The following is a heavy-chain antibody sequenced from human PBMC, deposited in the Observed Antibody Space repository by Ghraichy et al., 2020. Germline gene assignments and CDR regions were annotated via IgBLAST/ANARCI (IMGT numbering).Heavy chain of an antibody. J-gene: IGHJ4*02. V-gene: IGHV3-11*06. CDR1: GFTFSDYY. CDR3: ARKTMVRGVDY. CDR2: ISSSSSYT. D-gene: IGHD3-10*01. Sequence: GGSLRLSCAASGFTFSDYYMSWIRQAPGKGLEWVSYISSSSSYTNYADSVKGRFTISRDNAKNSLYLQMNSLRAEDTAVYYCARKTMVRGVDYWGQGTLVTVSS.